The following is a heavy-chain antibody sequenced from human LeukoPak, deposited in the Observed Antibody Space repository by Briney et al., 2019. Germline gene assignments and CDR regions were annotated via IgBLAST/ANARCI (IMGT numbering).Heavy chain of an antibody. Sequence: GGSLRLSCAASGFTFSSYSMNWVRQAQGKGLEWVSSISGSSSYIYYADSVKGRFTISRDNAKNSLYLQMNSLRAEDTAVYYCARGVTIFGVVTYFDYWGQGTLVTVSS. CDR3: ARGVTIFGVVTYFDY. V-gene: IGHV3-21*01. D-gene: IGHD3-3*01. CDR2: ISGSSSYI. CDR1: GFTFSSYS. J-gene: IGHJ4*02.